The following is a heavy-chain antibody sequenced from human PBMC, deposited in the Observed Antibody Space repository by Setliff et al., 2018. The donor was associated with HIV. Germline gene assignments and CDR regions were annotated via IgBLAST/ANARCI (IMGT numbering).Heavy chain of an antibody. CDR1: GFTFSSYW. V-gene: IGHV3-7*01. Sequence: GGSMRLSCAASGFTFSSYWMSWVRQAPGKGLEWVANIKQDGSEKYYVDSVKGRFTISRDNAKNSLYLQMNSLRAEDTAVYYCARDANWERGSHYFDYWGQGTLVTVSS. J-gene: IGHJ4*02. D-gene: IGHD7-27*01. CDR3: ARDANWERGSHYFDY. CDR2: IKQDGSEK.